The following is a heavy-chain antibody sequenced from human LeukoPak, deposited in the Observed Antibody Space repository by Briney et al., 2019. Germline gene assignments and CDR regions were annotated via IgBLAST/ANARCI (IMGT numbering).Heavy chain of an antibody. CDR3: AKAPNYYGSGSYYTLYYYYGMDV. CDR2: IRYGGSNK. Sequence: PGGSLRLSCAASGFTFSSYGMHWVRQAPGKGLEWEAFIRYGGSNKYYADSVKGRFTISRDNSKNTLYLQMNSLRAEDTAVYYCAKAPNYYGSGSYYTLYYYYGMDVWGQGTTVTVSS. CDR1: GFTFSSYG. J-gene: IGHJ6*02. D-gene: IGHD3-10*01. V-gene: IGHV3-30*02.